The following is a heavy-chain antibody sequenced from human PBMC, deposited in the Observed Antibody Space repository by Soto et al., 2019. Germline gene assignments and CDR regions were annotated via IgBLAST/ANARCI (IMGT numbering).Heavy chain of an antibody. J-gene: IGHJ5*02. CDR1: GGSISSYY. V-gene: IGHV4-59*01. CDR3: ARGYCSGGSCSVDP. Sequence: QVQLQESGPGLVKPSETLSLTCTVSGGSISSYYWSWIRQPPGKGLEWIGYIYYSGSTNYNPSLKSRVTISVDTSKNQFSLKLSSVTAADTAVYYCARGYCSGGSCSVDPWGQGTLLTVSS. CDR2: IYYSGST. D-gene: IGHD2-15*01.